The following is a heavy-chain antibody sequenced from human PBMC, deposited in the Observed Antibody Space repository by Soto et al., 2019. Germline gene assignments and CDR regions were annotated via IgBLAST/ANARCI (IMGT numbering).Heavy chain of an antibody. J-gene: IGHJ6*02. Sequence: GGSLRLSCAASGFTFSSYGMHWVRQAPGKGLEWVAVISYDGSNKYYADSVKGRFTISRDNSKNTLYLQMNSLRAEDTAVYYCAKDRTFGVVITILYYYYGMDVWGQGTTVTVSS. V-gene: IGHV3-30*18. CDR1: GFTFSSYG. D-gene: IGHD3-3*01. CDR2: ISYDGSNK. CDR3: AKDRTFGVVITILYYYYGMDV.